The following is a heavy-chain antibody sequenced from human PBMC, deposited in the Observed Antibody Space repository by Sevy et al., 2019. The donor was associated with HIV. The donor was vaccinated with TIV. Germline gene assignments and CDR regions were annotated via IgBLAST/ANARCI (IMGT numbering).Heavy chain of an antibody. Sequence: ASVKVSCKASGYTFIDYYIHWVRQAPGQALEWMGRINPNSGATNYAQKFQDRVTMTRDTSISTSYMELRRLRSDDTAGYYCAREDYYDASGGWVDPWGQGTLVTVSS. CDR1: GYTFIDYY. D-gene: IGHD3-22*01. V-gene: IGHV1-2*06. CDR3: AREDYYDASGGWVDP. CDR2: INPNSGAT. J-gene: IGHJ5*02.